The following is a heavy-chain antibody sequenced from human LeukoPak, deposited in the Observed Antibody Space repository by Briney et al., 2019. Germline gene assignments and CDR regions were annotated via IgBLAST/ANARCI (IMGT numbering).Heavy chain of an antibody. J-gene: IGHJ4*02. CDR3: ARGGGGGLVY. D-gene: IGHD3-16*01. CDR2: INHSGST. V-gene: IGHV4-34*01. Sequence: SETLSLTCAVYGGSFSGYYWSWIRQPPGKGLEGMGEINHSGSTNYNPSLKSRVTISVDTSKNHFSLKLSSVTAADTAVYYCARGGGGGLVYWGEGTLVTVSS. CDR1: GGSFSGYY.